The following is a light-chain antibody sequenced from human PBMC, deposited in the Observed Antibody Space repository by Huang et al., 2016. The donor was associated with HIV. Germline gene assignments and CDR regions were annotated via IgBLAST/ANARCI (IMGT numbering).Light chain of an antibody. CDR3: QQYDSLPPWT. CDR2: DAC. J-gene: IGKJ1*01. CDR1: QDIANY. Sequence: DIQMTQSPYSLSASVGDRVTITCQASQDIANYLNWYQQKPGQAPKLLIYDACSLQPGLPSRFSGSGSGTDFTFAINSLQPEDIATYYCQQYDSLPPWTFGQGTKVEIQ. V-gene: IGKV1-33*01.